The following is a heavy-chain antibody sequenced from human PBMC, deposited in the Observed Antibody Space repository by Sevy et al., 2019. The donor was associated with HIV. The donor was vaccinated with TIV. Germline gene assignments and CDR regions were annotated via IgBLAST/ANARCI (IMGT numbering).Heavy chain of an antibody. D-gene: IGHD7-27*01. CDR3: ARQAVANWGGHFDY. J-gene: IGHJ4*02. V-gene: IGHV4-39*01. Sequence: SDTLSLTCTVSGGSISSSSYYWGWIRQPPGKGLEWIGSIYYSGSTYYHPSLKSRVTISVDTSKNQFSLKLSSVTAADTAVYYCARQAVANWGGHFDYWGQGTLVTVSS. CDR2: IYYSGST. CDR1: GGSISSSSYY.